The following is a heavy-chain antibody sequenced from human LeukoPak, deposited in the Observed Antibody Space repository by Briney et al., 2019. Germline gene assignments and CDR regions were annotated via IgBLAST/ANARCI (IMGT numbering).Heavy chain of an antibody. J-gene: IGHJ4*02. V-gene: IGHV3-23*01. Sequence: GGTLRLSCAAFGFTFSTYGMSWVRQAPGKGLEWVSVISGSGGSTYYAASVKGRFTISRDNSKNTLYLQMNSLRAEDTAVYYCAKDSRGYQDYFDYWGQGTPVTVSS. CDR1: GFTFSTYG. D-gene: IGHD5-12*01. CDR2: ISGSGGST. CDR3: AKDSRGYQDYFDY.